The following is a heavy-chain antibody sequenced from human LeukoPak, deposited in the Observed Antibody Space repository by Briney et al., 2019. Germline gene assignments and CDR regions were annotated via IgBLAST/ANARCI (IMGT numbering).Heavy chain of an antibody. V-gene: IGHV3-30*02. CDR3: ARRRDACSGNSCYSFDF. CDR2: VGSDGGSQ. CDR1: GFTFSTYG. J-gene: IGHJ4*02. D-gene: IGHD2-15*01. Sequence: PGGSLRLSCVASGFTFSTYGMHWVRQAPGKGLEWVAVVGSDGGSQYCAGSVKDRFTISRDNSKNTLYLQMNNLRAEDTAVYYCARRRDACSGNSCYSFDFWGQGTLVTVSS.